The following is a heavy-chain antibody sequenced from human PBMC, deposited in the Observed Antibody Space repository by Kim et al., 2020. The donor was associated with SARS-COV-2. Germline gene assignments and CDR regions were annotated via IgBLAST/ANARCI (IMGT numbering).Heavy chain of an antibody. Sequence: GGSLRLSCAASGFTFSSYGMHWVRQAPGKGLEWVAVISYDGSNKYYADSVKGRFTISRDNSKNTLYLQMTSLRAEDTAVYYCAKDPVISSWKIDYWGQGT. V-gene: IGHV3-30*18. CDR1: GFTFSSYG. J-gene: IGHJ4*02. D-gene: IGHD6-13*01. CDR2: ISYDGSNK. CDR3: AKDPVISSWKIDY.